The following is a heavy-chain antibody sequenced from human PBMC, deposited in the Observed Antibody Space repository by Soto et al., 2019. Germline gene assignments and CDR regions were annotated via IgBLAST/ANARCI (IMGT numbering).Heavy chain of an antibody. CDR2: INHSGST. J-gene: IGHJ4*02. CDR1: GGSFSGNC. Sequence: KPSETLSLTCAVYGGSFSGNCWSWIRQPPGKGLEWIGEINHSGSTNYNPSLKSRVTISVDTSKNQFSLKVSSVTAADTAVYYCASGRKVYSSSCYVDWGQGTLVTVSS. D-gene: IGHD6-13*01. V-gene: IGHV4-34*01. CDR3: ASGRKVYSSSCYVD.